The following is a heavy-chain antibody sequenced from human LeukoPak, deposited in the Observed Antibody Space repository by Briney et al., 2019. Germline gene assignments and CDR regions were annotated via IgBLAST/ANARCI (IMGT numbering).Heavy chain of an antibody. V-gene: IGHV4-34*01. Sequence: PSETLSLTCAVYGGSFSGYYWSWIRQPPGKGLEWIGEINHSGSTNYNPSLKSRVTISVDTSKNQFSLKLSSVTAADTAVYYCARGRVGYDFWSGRNWFDPWGQGTLVTVSS. CDR2: INHSGST. D-gene: IGHD3-3*01. CDR1: GGSFSGYY. CDR3: ARGRVGYDFWSGRNWFDP. J-gene: IGHJ5*02.